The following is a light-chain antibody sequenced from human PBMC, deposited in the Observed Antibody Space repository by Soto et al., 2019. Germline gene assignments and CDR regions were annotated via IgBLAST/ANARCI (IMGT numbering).Light chain of an antibody. CDR1: QSLVYTDGNTY. J-gene: IGKJ2*01. Sequence: DVVLTQSPLSLPVTLGQPASISCRSSQSLVYTDGNTYLNWFQQRPGQSPRRLIYKVSNRDSGVPDRCSGSGSGTDFTLEISRVEAEDVGVYYCMQGTHWLYTFGQGTKLEI. CDR3: MQGTHWLYT. CDR2: KVS. V-gene: IGKV2-30*01.